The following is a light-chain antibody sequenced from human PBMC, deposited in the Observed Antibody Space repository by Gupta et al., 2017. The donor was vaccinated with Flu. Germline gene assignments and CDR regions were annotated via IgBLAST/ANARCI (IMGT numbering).Light chain of an antibody. CDR1: QSVGTY. Sequence: DIVLPQSPATLSLSPGERATLSCRASQSVGTYLAWYQQKPGQTPRLLIYDASNRATGIPARFSGSGSGTDFTLTISSLEPEDFAVYYCQKRSNWPPYTFGQGTRLEI. CDR3: QKRSNWPPYT. J-gene: IGKJ2*01. CDR2: DAS. V-gene: IGKV3-11*01.